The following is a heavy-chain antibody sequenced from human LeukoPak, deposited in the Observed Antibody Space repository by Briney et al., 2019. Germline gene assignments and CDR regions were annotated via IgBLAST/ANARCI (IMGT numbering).Heavy chain of an antibody. Sequence: SQTLSLTCTVSGGSISSGGYYWSWIRQPPGKGLEWIGYIYYSGSTYYNPSLKSRVTISVDTSKNQFSLKLSSVTAADTAVYYCARGAYYDFWSGPYGMDVWGQGTTVTVSS. CDR1: GGSISSGGYY. V-gene: IGHV4-31*03. CDR2: IYYSGST. J-gene: IGHJ6*02. CDR3: ARGAYYDFWSGPYGMDV. D-gene: IGHD3-3*01.